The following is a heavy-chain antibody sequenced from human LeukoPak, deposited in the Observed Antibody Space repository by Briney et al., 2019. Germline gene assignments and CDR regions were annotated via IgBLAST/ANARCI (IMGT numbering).Heavy chain of an antibody. Sequence: GGSLRLSCAASGFTFSDYYMSWIRQAPGKGLEWVSYISSSGSTIYYADSVKGRFTISRDNAKNSLYLQMNSLRAEDTAVYYCARDYDPYDPYYLDYWGQGTLVTVSS. CDR1: GFTFSDYY. V-gene: IGHV3-11*04. CDR3: ARDYDPYDPYYLDY. CDR2: ISSSGSTI. J-gene: IGHJ4*02. D-gene: IGHD3-3*01.